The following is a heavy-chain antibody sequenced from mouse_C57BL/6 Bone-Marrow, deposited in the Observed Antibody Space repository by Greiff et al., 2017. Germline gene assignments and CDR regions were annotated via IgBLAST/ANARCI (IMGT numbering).Heavy chain of an antibody. V-gene: IGHV1-22*01. J-gene: IGHJ4*01. CDR1: GYTFTDYN. CDR2: INPNNGGT. Sequence: EVQLQQSGPELVKPGASVKMSCKASGYTFTDYNMHWVKQSHGKSLEWIGYINPNNGGTSYNQKFKGKATLTVNKSSSTAYMELRSLTSEDSAVYYCANDLLWLRHYYYAMDYWGQGTSVTVSS. CDR3: ANDLLWLRHYYYAMDY. D-gene: IGHD2-2*01.